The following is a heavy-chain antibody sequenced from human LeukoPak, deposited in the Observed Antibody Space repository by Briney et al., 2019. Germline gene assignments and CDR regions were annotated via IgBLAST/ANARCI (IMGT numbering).Heavy chain of an antibody. CDR2: MYHSGST. D-gene: IGHD1-26*01. CDR1: GGSISSRSYY. J-gene: IGHJ4*02. Sequence: SETLSLTCTVSGGSISSRSYYWGWIRQPPGKGLEWIGSMYHSGSTYYNPSLKSRVTISVDTSKNQFSLNLRSVTAADTAVYYCASQRGRVQWELDYWGQGILATVSS. CDR3: ASQRGRVQWELDY. V-gene: IGHV4-39*01.